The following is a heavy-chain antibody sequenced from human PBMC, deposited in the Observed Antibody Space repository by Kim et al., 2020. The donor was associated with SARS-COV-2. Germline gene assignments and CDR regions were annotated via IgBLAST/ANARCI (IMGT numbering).Heavy chain of an antibody. Sequence: SETLSLTCTVSGGSISSSSYYWGWIRQPPGKGLEWIGSIYYSGSTYYNPSLKSRVTISVDTSKNQFSLKLSSVTAADTAVYYCARVTTDYYGMDVWGQGTTVTVSS. CDR1: GGSISSSSYY. D-gene: IGHD4-17*01. CDR3: ARVTTDYYGMDV. V-gene: IGHV4-39*07. J-gene: IGHJ6*02. CDR2: IYYSGST.